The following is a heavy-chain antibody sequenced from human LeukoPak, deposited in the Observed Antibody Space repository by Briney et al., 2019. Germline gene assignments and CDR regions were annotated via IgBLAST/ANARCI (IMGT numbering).Heavy chain of an antibody. CDR1: GGSISSSSYY. D-gene: IGHD3-22*01. Sequence: SETLSLTCTVSGGSISSSSYYWGWIRQPPGKGLGWIGSIYYSGSTYYNPSLKSRVTISVDTSKNQFSLKLSSVTAADTAVYYCAREHYGFFYDSSGYYPEDWGQGTLVTVSS. V-gene: IGHV4-39*07. CDR3: AREHYGFFYDSSGYYPED. J-gene: IGHJ4*02. CDR2: IYYSGST.